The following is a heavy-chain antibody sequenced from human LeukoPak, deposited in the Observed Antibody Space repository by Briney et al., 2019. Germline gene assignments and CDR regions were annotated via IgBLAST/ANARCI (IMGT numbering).Heavy chain of an antibody. CDR3: ARGRGPSGSDAFDI. J-gene: IGHJ3*02. D-gene: IGHD2-15*01. CDR2: INPNSGGT. Sequence: ASVKVSCKASGYTFTGYYMHWVRQAPGQGLEWMGWINPNSGGTNYAQKLQGRVTMTTDTSTSTAYMELRSLRSDDTAVYYCARGRGPSGSDAFDIWGQGTMVTVSS. V-gene: IGHV1-2*02. CDR1: GYTFTGYY.